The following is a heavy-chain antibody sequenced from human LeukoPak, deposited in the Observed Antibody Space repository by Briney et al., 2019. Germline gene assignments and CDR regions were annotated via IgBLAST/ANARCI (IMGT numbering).Heavy chain of an antibody. CDR1: GGTFNIHA. CDR3: SRERAAAGGGDY. V-gene: IGHV1-69*13. D-gene: IGHD6-13*01. J-gene: IGHJ4*02. Sequence: SVKVSCKTSGGTFNIHAINWVRQAPGQGLEWMGVIIPIFGTANYAQKFVGRVTITADESTGTAYMEMNSLTSEDTAVYYCSRERAAAGGGDYWGQGTLVTVSS. CDR2: IIPIFGTA.